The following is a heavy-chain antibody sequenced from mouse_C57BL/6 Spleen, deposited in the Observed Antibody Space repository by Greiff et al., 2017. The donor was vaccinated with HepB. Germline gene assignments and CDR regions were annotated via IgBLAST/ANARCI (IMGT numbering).Heavy chain of an antibody. V-gene: IGHV1-64*01. J-gene: IGHJ1*03. D-gene: IGHD1-1*01. CDR1: GYTFTSYW. Sequence: QVQLQQPGAELVKPGASVKLSCKASGYTFTSYWMHWVKQRPGQGLEWIGMIHPNSGSTNYNEKFKSKATLTVDKSSSTAYMQLSSLTSEDSAVYYCALLLRSHWYFDVWGTRTTVTVSS. CDR2: IHPNSGST. CDR3: ALLLRSHWYFDV.